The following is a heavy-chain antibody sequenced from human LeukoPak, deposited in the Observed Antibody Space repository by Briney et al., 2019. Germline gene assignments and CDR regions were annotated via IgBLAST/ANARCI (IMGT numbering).Heavy chain of an antibody. V-gene: IGHV3-21*01. CDR1: GFTFSNSA. Sequence: GGSLRLSCGASGFTFSNSAMNWVRQVPGKGLEWVSSIDYDSSHIYYAASVRGRFTISRDNARNSVYLQMNSLRVEDTAVYYCARDPLRYLRVGHYDYWGQGTLVAVSS. CDR3: ARDPLRYLRVGHYDY. CDR2: IDYDSSHI. J-gene: IGHJ4*02. D-gene: IGHD3-9*01.